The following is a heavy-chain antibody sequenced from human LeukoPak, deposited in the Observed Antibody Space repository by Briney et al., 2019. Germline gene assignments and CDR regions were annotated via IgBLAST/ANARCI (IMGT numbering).Heavy chain of an antibody. CDR1: GGSFSGYS. Sequence: TSETLSLTCAVSGGSFSGYSLTWIRLPPGQGLEWIGEINHSGINHFNPSLKSRVTISADTSKKQVFLNLNSVTAADTAVYYCAKKKVDVMGNQYYYYYGLDVWGQGTTVTVSS. CDR2: INHSGIN. CDR3: AKKKVDVMGNQYYYYYGLDV. D-gene: IGHD3-16*01. J-gene: IGHJ6*02. V-gene: IGHV4-34*01.